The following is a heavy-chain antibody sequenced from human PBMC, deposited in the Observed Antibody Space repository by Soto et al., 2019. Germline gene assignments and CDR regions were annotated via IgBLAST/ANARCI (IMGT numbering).Heavy chain of an antibody. CDR3: ARSDVSPPIFDY. Sequence: QVQLVQSGAEVKKPGSSVKVSCKASGGTFSSYAISWVRQAPGQGLEWMGGIIPIFGTANYAQKFQGRVTIXGVXSTSTADMELGGLRAEDRAVYDCARSDVSPPIFDYWGQGTLVTVSS. V-gene: IGHV1-69*12. CDR2: IIPIFGTA. CDR1: GGTFSSYA. J-gene: IGHJ4*02.